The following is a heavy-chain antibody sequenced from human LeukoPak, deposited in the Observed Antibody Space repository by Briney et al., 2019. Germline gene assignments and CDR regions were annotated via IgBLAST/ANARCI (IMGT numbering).Heavy chain of an antibody. CDR3: AKYVFSYGSGSYLAH. Sequence: PGGFLRLSCAASGFTFSDYYMSWIRQAPGKGLEWVSYISSSGSTIYYADSVKGRFTISRDNAKNSLYLQIHSLRAEDTAVYYCAKYVFSYGSGSYLAHWGQGTLVTVSS. V-gene: IGHV3-11*01. D-gene: IGHD3-10*01. CDR2: ISSSGSTI. CDR1: GFTFSDYY. J-gene: IGHJ4*02.